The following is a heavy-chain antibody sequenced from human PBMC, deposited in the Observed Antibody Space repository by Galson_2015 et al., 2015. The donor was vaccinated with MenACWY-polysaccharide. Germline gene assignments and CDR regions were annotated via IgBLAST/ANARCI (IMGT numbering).Heavy chain of an antibody. Sequence: SLRLSCAASGFSFNTYRMHWVRHAPGKGLVWVSRINADGSATDYADSVRGRFTISRDNAKNTLYLEMNSLRAEDTAVYYCTKAGAKYCRGSSCYFNWFDPGAREPWSPSPQ. D-gene: IGHD2-15*01. V-gene: IGHV3-74*01. J-gene: IGHJ5*02. CDR1: GFSFNTYR. CDR2: INADGSAT. CDR3: TKAGAKYCRGSSCYFNWFDP.